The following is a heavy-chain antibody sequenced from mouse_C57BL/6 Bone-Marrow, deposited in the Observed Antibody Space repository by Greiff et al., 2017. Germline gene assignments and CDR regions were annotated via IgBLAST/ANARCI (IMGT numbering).Heavy chain of an antibody. Sequence: QVTLKESGAELARPGASVKMSCKASGYTFTSYTMHWVKQRPGQGLEWIGYINPSSGYTKYNQKFKDKATLTADKSSSTAYMQLSSLTSEDSAVYYCARVLWYLLDYWGQGTTLTVSS. V-gene: IGHV1-4*01. CDR1: GYTFTSYT. J-gene: IGHJ2*01. CDR3: ARVLWYLLDY. D-gene: IGHD2-1*01. CDR2: INPSSGYT.